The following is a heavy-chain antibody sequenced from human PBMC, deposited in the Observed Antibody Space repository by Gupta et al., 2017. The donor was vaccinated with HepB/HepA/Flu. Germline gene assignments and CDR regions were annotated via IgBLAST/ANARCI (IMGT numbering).Heavy chain of an antibody. V-gene: IGHV3-9*01. J-gene: IGHJ4*02. CDR1: GFTFDDYA. CDR3: AKDRDYYDSSGYYTSFDY. CDR2: ISWNSGSI. D-gene: IGHD3-22*01. Sequence: EVQLVESGGGLVQPGRSLRLSCAASGFTFDDYAMHWVRQAPGKGLEWVSGISWNSGSIGYADSVKGRFTISRDNAKNSLYLQMNSLRAEDTALYYCAKDRDYYDSSGYYTSFDYWGQGTLVTVSS.